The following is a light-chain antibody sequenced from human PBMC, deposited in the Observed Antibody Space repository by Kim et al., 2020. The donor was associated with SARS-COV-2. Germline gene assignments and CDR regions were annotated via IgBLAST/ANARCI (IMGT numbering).Light chain of an antibody. CDR2: EAF. CDR3: QQRSNWPWT. Sequence: FSPGERVTLSCRDSQSVSSYLAWFQQKRGQPPRLLIYEAFNRATGIAAKFSGSGSGTDFTITISSLEPEDFAVYYCQQRSNWPWTFGQGTKVDIK. CDR1: QSVSSY. V-gene: IGKV3-11*01. J-gene: IGKJ1*01.